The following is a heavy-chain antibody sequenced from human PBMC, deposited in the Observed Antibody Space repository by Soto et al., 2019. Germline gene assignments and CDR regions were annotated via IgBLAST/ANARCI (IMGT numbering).Heavy chain of an antibody. J-gene: IGHJ6*02. V-gene: IGHV3-33*01. Sequence: VGSLRLSCAASGLPFNRNGMHWVRQAPGKGLEWVAVIWYDGSKEYYSDSMKGRFTISRDNSKNMLYLQMNSVRVEDTAVYFCARDRSAGNYFYYGMDVWGQGTTVTVSS. CDR1: GLPFNRNG. CDR2: IWYDGSKE. CDR3: ARDRSAGNYFYYGMDV. D-gene: IGHD1-1*01.